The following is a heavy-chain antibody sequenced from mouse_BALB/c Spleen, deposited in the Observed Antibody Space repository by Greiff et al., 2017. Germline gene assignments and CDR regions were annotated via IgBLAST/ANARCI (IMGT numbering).Heavy chain of an antibody. V-gene: IGHV5-6-3*01. CDR2: INSNGGST. J-gene: IGHJ1*01. Sequence: EVMLVESGGGLVQPGGSLKLSCAASGFTFSSYGMSWVRQTPDKRLELVATINSNGGSTYYPDSVKGRFTISRDNAKNTLYLQMSSLKSEDTAMYYCARDLYGYWYFDVWGAGTTVTVSS. D-gene: IGHD1-1*01. CDR1: GFTFSSYG. CDR3: ARDLYGYWYFDV.